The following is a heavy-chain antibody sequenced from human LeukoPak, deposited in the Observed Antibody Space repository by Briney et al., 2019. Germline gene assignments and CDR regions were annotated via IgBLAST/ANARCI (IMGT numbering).Heavy chain of an antibody. V-gene: IGHV3-23*01. Sequence: GGSLRLSCAASGFTSTNYAVNWVRQAPGKGLEWVSVLIGSGGSTDYADSVKGRFTISRDISKNTLFLQMNSLRAEDTAIYYCAKGAYDYIEIAYFDSWGQGTLVTVSS. CDR1: GFTSTNYA. J-gene: IGHJ4*02. D-gene: IGHD5-12*01. CDR3: AKGAYDYIEIAYFDS. CDR2: LIGSGGST.